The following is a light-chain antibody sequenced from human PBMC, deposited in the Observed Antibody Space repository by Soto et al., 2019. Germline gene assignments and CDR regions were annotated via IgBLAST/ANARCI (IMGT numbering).Light chain of an antibody. V-gene: IGKV3-11*01. Sequence: EIVLTQSPATLSLSPGERATLSCRASQSVSSYLAWYQHKPGQAPRLLIYDASNRAIGIPDRFSGSGSGTDFTLSISSLQPGDVGIYSCQQYHTWPPITFGQGTRLEIK. CDR3: QQYHTWPPIT. CDR1: QSVSSY. CDR2: DAS. J-gene: IGKJ5*01.